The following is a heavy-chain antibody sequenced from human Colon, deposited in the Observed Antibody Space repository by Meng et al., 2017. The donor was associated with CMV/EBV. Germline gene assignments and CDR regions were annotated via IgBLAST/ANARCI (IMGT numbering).Heavy chain of an antibody. Sequence: GGSLRLSCAASGFTFTSYAMHWVRQVPGKGLVWVSRIKSDGSKTEYADSVRGRFTISRDNAKDTLYLEMNTLRVEDTAVYYCTRDAGSSTSMDYWGQGTLVTVSS. CDR3: TRDAGSSTSMDY. V-gene: IGHV3-74*03. D-gene: IGHD6-6*01. CDR1: GFTFTSYA. CDR2: IKSDGSKT. J-gene: IGHJ4*02.